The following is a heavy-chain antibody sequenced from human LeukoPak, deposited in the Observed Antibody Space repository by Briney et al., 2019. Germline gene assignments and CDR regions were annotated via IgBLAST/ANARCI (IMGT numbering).Heavy chain of an antibody. D-gene: IGHD3-22*01. V-gene: IGHV3-23*01. J-gene: IGHJ3*02. CDR3: ARGGYYYDSSGYQAFDI. CDR1: GFTFSSHA. CDR2: ISGSGGST. Sequence: YPGGSLRLSCAASGFTFSSHAMSWVRQAPGKGLEWVSAISGSGGSTYYADSVKGRFTISRDNSKNTLYLQMNSLRAEDTAVYYCARGGYYYDSSGYQAFDIWGQGTMVTVSS.